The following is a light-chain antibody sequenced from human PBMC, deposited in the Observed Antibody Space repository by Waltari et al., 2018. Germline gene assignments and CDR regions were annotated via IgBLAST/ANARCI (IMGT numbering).Light chain of an antibody. CDR1: QSLLHSDGKTY. CDR3: MQGIDLPRT. J-gene: IGKJ1*01. V-gene: IGKV2-29*02. Sequence: DIVMTQSPLSLSVTPGQPASISCTSSQSLLHSDGKTYLHWYLQKPGQSPQLLISEGSSPFSGVPDRFGGSGSGTDFTLKSSRVEAEDVGVYYCMQGIDLPRTFGQGTKVEIK. CDR2: EGS.